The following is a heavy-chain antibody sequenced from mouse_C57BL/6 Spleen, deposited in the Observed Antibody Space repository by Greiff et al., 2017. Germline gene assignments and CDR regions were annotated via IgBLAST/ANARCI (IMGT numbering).Heavy chain of an antibody. J-gene: IGHJ2*01. Sequence: EVQLQESGPGLVKPSQSLSLTCSVTGYSITSGYYWNWIRQFPGNKLEWMGYISYDGSNNYNPSLKNRISITRDTSKNQFFLKLNSVTTEDTATYYCARGPIYYDYDSFDYWGQGTTLTVSS. CDR3: ARGPIYYDYDSFDY. CDR1: GYSITSGYY. CDR2: ISYDGSN. V-gene: IGHV3-6*01. D-gene: IGHD2-4*01.